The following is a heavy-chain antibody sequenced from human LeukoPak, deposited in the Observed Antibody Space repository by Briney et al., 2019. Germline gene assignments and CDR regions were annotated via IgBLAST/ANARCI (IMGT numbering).Heavy chain of an antibody. J-gene: IGHJ4*02. Sequence: RSGGSLRLSCAASGFTFSSYAMSWVRQAPGKGLEWVSAISGSGGSTYYADSVKGRFTISRDNSKNTLYLQMNSLRAEDTAVYYCAKDQRGYDFWSGYSFDYWGQGTLVTVSS. D-gene: IGHD3-3*01. CDR3: AKDQRGYDFWSGYSFDY. V-gene: IGHV3-23*01. CDR2: ISGSGGST. CDR1: GFTFSSYA.